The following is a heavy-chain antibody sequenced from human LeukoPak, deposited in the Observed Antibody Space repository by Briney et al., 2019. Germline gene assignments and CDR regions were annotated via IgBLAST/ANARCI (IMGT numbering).Heavy chain of an antibody. CDR1: GGSITSRSYY. V-gene: IGHV4-39*07. CDR3: AREDSSSGGAFDI. Sequence: SETLSLTCTVSGGSITSRSYYWVWIRQPPGKGLEWMGSVYYTGTTYYKPSLKSRLTISVDTSNNQFSLKLSTVTAADTAVYYCAREDSSSGGAFDIWGQGTMVTVSS. CDR2: VYYTGTT. D-gene: IGHD6-6*01. J-gene: IGHJ3*02.